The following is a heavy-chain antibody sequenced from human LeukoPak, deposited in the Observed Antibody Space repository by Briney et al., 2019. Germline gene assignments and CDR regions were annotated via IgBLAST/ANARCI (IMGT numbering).Heavy chain of an antibody. D-gene: IGHD6-13*01. CDR3: AKARIAAAGYGTLFDY. CDR1: GFTFSSYG. J-gene: IGHJ4*02. V-gene: IGHV3-30*02. Sequence: PGGSLRRSCAASGFTFSSYGMHWVREAPGKRLEWVAFIRYDGSNKYYADSVKGRFTISRDNSKNTLYLQMNSLRAEDTAVYYCAKARIAAAGYGTLFDYWGQGTLVTVSS. CDR2: IRYDGSNK.